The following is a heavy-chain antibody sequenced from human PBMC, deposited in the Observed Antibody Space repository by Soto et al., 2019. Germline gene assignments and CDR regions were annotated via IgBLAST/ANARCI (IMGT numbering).Heavy chain of an antibody. Sequence: SETLSLTCAVSGGSISSSNWWSWVRQPPGKGLEWIGETYHSGSTNYNPSLKSRVTISVDKSKNQFSLKLSSVTAADTAVYYCARDLGVATIRALDYYYGMDVWGQGTTVTVSS. J-gene: IGHJ6*02. CDR1: GGSISSSNW. V-gene: IGHV4-4*02. CDR2: TYHSGST. D-gene: IGHD5-12*01. CDR3: ARDLGVATIRALDYYYGMDV.